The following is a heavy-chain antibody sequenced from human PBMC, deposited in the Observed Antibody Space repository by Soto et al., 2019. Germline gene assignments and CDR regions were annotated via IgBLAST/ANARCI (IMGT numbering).Heavy chain of an antibody. Sequence: QVQLVQSGAEVKKPGASVKVSCKASGYTFTSYGVTWVRQAPGKGLEWMGWISGYNGNTNYAQNLRGRATMTTDTSTCTAYMELRSLRSDDTAVYYCARDFNSMAAAGYNWFDPWGRGTLVTVS. CDR1: GYTFTSYG. CDR3: ARDFNSMAAAGYNWFDP. D-gene: IGHD2-15*01. V-gene: IGHV1-18*04. CDR2: ISGYNGNT. J-gene: IGHJ5*02.